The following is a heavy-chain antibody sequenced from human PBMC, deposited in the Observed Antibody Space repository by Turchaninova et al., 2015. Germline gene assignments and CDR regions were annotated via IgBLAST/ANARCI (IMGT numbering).Heavy chain of an antibody. CDR2: IDWDDDK. CDR1: GFSLSPSGMR. D-gene: IGHD3-10*01. J-gene: IGHJ4*02. CDR3: ARTYGSGSSGSYYNPGHFDY. Sequence: QVTLKESGPALVKPTQTLTLTCTFSGFSLSPSGMRVSWIRQPPGKALEWLARIDWDDDKFYNTSLKTRLTISKGTSRNQVVLTMTNMDPVDTATYYCARTYGSGSSGSYYNPGHFDYWGQGSLVTVSS. V-gene: IGHV2-70*04.